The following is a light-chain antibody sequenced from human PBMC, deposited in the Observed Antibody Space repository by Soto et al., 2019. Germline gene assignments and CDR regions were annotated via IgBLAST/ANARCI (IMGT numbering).Light chain of an antibody. V-gene: IGKV3-15*01. CDR2: GAS. J-gene: IGKJ3*01. CDR3: QQYNNWTPLIFT. CDR1: QSVSSN. Sequence: EIVMTQSPATLSVSPGERATLSCRASQSVSSNLAWYQQKPGQAPRLLIYGASTRATGIPARFSGSGSGTEFTLTISSLQSEDFAVYYCQQYNNWTPLIFTFGPGTKVDIK.